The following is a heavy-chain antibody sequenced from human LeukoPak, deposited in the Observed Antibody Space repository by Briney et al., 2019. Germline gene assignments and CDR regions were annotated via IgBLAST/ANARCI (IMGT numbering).Heavy chain of an antibody. CDR3: ARVTILSLNWFDP. J-gene: IGHJ5*02. D-gene: IGHD3-9*01. CDR1: GGSISSSNW. V-gene: IGHV4-4*02. CDR2: IYHSGST. Sequence: SETLSLTCAVSGGSISSSNWWSWVRQPPGKGLEWIGEIYHSGSTNYNPSLKSRVTISVDKSKNQFSLKLSSVTAADTAVYYCARVTILSLNWFDPWGQGTLVTVSS.